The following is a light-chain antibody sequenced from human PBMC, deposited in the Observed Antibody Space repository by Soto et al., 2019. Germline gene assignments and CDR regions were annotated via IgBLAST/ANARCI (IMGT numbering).Light chain of an antibody. CDR2: EAS. CDR3: QQRNNWPLT. CDR1: QSFTTP. V-gene: IGKV3-11*01. Sequence: EIVLPQSPATLSLSPGERATLSCRASQSFTTPLVWSQHKPGQAPRLLIYEASNRATGVPARFSGSGSGTDFTLTISSLEPEDFAVYYCQQRNNWPLTFGGGTKVEIK. J-gene: IGKJ4*01.